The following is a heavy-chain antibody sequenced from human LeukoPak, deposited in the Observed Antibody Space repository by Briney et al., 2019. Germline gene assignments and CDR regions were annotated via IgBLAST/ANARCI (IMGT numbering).Heavy chain of an antibody. CDR1: GFTFSSYS. V-gene: IGHV3-21*01. D-gene: IGHD2-15*01. CDR3: ARAPGRNFFDY. Sequence: GGSLRLSCAASGFTFSSYSMNWVRQAPGKGLEWVSSISSSSSYIYYADSVKGRFTISRDNAKSSLYLQMNSLRAEDTAVYYCARAPGRNFFDYWGQGTLVTVSS. J-gene: IGHJ4*02. CDR2: ISSSSSYI.